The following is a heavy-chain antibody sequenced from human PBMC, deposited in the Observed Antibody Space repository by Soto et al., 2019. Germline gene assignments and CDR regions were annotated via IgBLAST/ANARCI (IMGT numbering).Heavy chain of an antibody. V-gene: IGHV1-2*04. CDR2: VNPNSGGT. Sequence: ASVKVSCKASGYTFTGYYMHWVRQAPGQGLEWMGWVNPNSGGTNYAQKFQGWVTMTRDTSISTAYMELSRLRSDDTAVYYCARAYCSSTSCYGYDAFDIWGQGTMVTVSS. D-gene: IGHD2-2*01. J-gene: IGHJ3*02. CDR1: GYTFTGYY. CDR3: ARAYCSSTSCYGYDAFDI.